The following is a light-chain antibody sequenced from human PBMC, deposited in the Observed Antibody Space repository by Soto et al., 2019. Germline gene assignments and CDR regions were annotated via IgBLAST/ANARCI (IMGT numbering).Light chain of an antibody. CDR1: QSVSYY. J-gene: IGKJ2*01. CDR2: DAS. V-gene: IGKV3-11*01. CDR3: QQRSNWPRT. Sequence: EIVLTQSPAALSLSPGDTATLSCRASQSVSYYLAWYQQKTGQAPRLLIYDASSRATGIPARFSGSGSGTDVTLTIGSLEPEDFAVYYCQQRSNWPRTFGQGTKVEIK.